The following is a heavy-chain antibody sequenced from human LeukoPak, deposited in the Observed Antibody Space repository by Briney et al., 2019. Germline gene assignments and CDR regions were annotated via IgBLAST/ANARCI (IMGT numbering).Heavy chain of an antibody. CDR3: VRRRYSGYDMRY. CDR1: GFTVSSNY. V-gene: IGHV3-66*01. D-gene: IGHD5-12*01. J-gene: IGHJ4*02. Sequence: GGSLRLSCAASGFTVSSNYMSWVRQGPGKGLEWVSVLYSGGSTFYADSVKGRFTISRDNSKNTLYLQMNSLRAEDTAVYYCVRRRYSGYDMRYWGQGTLVTVSS. CDR2: LYSGGST.